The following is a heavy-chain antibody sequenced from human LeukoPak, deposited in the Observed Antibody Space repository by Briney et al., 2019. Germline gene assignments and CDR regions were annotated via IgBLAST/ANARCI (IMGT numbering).Heavy chain of an antibody. J-gene: IGHJ4*02. CDR3: ARECGGDCYPAFDY. D-gene: IGHD2-21*02. Sequence: PRRCLRLSCAASGFTFSSYAMHWVRQAPGKGLGWVAVISYDGSNKYYADSVKGRFTISRDNSKNTLYLQMNSLRAEDTAVYYCARECGGDCYPAFDYWGQGTLVTVSS. CDR1: GFTFSSYA. V-gene: IGHV3-30-3*01. CDR2: ISYDGSNK.